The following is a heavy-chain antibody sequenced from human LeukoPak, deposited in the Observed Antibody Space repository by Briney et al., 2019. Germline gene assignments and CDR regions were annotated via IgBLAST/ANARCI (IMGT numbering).Heavy chain of an antibody. Sequence: SVKVSCKASGGTFISYAINWVRQAPGQGREWMGGIIPIFGIANYAQKFQGRVTITADKSTSTAYMELSSLRSEDTAVYYCAREDGYNSPGDYWGQGTLVTVSS. CDR3: AREDGYNSPGDY. V-gene: IGHV1-69*17. J-gene: IGHJ4*02. CDR1: GGTFISYA. D-gene: IGHD5-24*01. CDR2: IIPIFGIA.